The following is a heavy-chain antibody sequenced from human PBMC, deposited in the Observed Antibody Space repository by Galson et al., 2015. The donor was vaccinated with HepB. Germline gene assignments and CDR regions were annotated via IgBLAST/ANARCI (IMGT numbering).Heavy chain of an antibody. D-gene: IGHD3-22*01. V-gene: IGHV3-23*01. Sequence: SLRLSCAASGFTFSTYAMSWVRQAPGKGLEWVSAISGSGASTYYADSVKGRFTISRDNSKNTLYLQMNSLRAEDTAVYYCAKGSFGLGAMIVVVIFDYWGQGTLVTVSS. CDR2: ISGSGAST. J-gene: IGHJ4*02. CDR3: AKGSFGLGAMIVVVIFDY. CDR1: GFTFSTYA.